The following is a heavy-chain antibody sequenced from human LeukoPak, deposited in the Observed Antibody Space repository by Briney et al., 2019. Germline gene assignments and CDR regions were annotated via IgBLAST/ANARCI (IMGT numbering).Heavy chain of an antibody. V-gene: IGHV3-23*01. CDR2: ISGSGGTI. CDR1: GFTLSSYG. J-gene: IGHJ4*02. CDR3: AKARSGYDFDY. D-gene: IGHD5-12*01. Sequence: GGSLRLSCAASGFTLSSYGMSWVRQAPGKGPEWVSGISGSGGTIYYPDSVKGRFTISRDNSKNTLYLQMNSLRAEDTAVYYCAKARSGYDFDYWGQGTLVTVSS.